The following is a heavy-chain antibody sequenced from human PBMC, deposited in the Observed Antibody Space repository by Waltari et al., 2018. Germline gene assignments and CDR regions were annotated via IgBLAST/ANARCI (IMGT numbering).Heavy chain of an antibody. V-gene: IGHV4-39*01. Sequence: QLQLQESGPGLVKPSETLSFTCTVSGGSISSISYYWGWIRQPPGKGLEWIGSIYYSGSTYYNPSLKSRVTISVDTSKNQFSLKLSSVTAADTAVYYCATKRESSASDFDYWGQGTLVTVSS. CDR1: GGSISSISYY. CDR3: ATKRESSASDFDY. CDR2: IYYSGST. J-gene: IGHJ4*02. D-gene: IGHD6-19*01.